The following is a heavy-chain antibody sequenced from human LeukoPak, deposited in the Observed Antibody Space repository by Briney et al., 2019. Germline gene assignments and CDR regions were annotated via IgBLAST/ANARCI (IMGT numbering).Heavy chain of an antibody. Sequence: GGSLRLSCSASGFPFSSYGMHWVRQAPGKGLEWVAVISYDGSNKYYADSVKGRLTISRDNSKNTLYLQMNSLRAEDTAVYYCAREGSATLSLSYFQHWGQGTLVTVSS. V-gene: IGHV3-30*19. CDR3: AREGSATLSLSYFQH. J-gene: IGHJ1*01. CDR1: GFPFSSYG. CDR2: ISYDGSNK. D-gene: IGHD2/OR15-2a*01.